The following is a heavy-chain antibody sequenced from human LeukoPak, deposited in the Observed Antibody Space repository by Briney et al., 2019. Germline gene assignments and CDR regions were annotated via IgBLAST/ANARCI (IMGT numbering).Heavy chain of an antibody. Sequence: GASVKVSSKASGYTFTIYGISWVRQAPGQGLEWMGWISAYNGNTNYAQKLQGRVTMTTDTSTSTAYMELRSLRSDDTAVYYCARGGNYYDSSGYPFDYWGQGTLVTVSS. CDR2: ISAYNGNT. CDR3: ARGGNYYDSSGYPFDY. D-gene: IGHD3-22*01. J-gene: IGHJ4*02. V-gene: IGHV1-18*01. CDR1: GYTFTIYG.